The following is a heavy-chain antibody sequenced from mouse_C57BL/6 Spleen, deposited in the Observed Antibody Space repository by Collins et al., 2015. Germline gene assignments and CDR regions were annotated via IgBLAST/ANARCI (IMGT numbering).Heavy chain of an antibody. CDR1: GYAFSSYW. CDR3: ARGGSTLLWLRRSLAY. CDR2: IYPGDGDT. Sequence: QVQLQQSGAELVKPGASVKISCKASGYAFSSYWMNWVKQRPGKGLEWIGQIYPGDGDTNYNGKFKGKATLTADKSSSTAYMQLSSLTSEDSAVYFCARGGSTLLWLRRSLAYWGQGTLVTVSA. V-gene: IGHV1-80*01. D-gene: IGHD2-2*01. J-gene: IGHJ3*01.